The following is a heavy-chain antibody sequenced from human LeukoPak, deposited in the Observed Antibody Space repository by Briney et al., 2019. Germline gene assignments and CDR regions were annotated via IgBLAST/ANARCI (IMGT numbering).Heavy chain of an antibody. Sequence: GGSLRLSCSASGFTFSDYDMNWVRQAPGKGLEWVANINQGGSDKYYVDSVKGRFTISRDNANNLLYLQMNSLRGEDTAVYYCARDRSRAEDDWGQGTLVTFSS. V-gene: IGHV3-7*01. J-gene: IGHJ1*01. CDR2: INQGGSDK. CDR3: ARDRSRAEDD. CDR1: GFTFSDYD. D-gene: IGHD1-14*01.